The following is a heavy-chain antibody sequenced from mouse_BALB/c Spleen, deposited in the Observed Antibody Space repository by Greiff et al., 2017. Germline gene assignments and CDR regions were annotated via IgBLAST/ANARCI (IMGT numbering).Heavy chain of an antibody. CDR3: ARGDYGNYAAY. D-gene: IGHD2-1*01. J-gene: IGHJ3*01. V-gene: IGHV3-2*02. CDR1: GYSITSDYA. Sequence: VQLKESGPGLVKPSQSLSLTCTVTGYSITSDYAWNWIRQFPGNKLEWMGYISYSGSTSYNPSLKSRISITQDTSKNQFFLQLNSVTTEDTATYYCARGDYGNYAAYWGQGTLVTVSA. CDR2: ISYSGST.